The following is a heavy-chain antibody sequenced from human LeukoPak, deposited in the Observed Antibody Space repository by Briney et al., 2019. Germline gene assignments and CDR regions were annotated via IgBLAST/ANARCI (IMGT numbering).Heavy chain of an antibody. Sequence: ASVKVSCKASGYTLTSYDINWVRQATGQGLEWMGWMNPNSGNTGYAQKFQGRVTMTRNTSISTAYMELSSLRSEDTAVYYCARGPSKIKASGCPPSMYYFDYWGQGTLVTVSS. V-gene: IGHV1-8*01. CDR3: ARGPSKIKASGCPPSMYYFDY. CDR1: GYTLTSYD. CDR2: MNPNSGNT. J-gene: IGHJ4*02. D-gene: IGHD6-19*01.